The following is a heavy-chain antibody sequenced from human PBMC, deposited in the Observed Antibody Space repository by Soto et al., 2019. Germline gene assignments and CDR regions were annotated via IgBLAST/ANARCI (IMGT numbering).Heavy chain of an antibody. V-gene: IGHV1-18*01. CDR3: ARAYSSSDDFDY. Sequence: GASVKVSCKASGYTFTSYGISWVRQAPGQGLEWMGWISAYNGNTNYAQKFQGWVTMTRDTSISTAYMELNRDDTAVYYCARAYSSSDDFDYWGQGTLVTVSS. J-gene: IGHJ4*02. D-gene: IGHD3-22*01. CDR1: GYTFTSYG. CDR2: ISAYNGNT.